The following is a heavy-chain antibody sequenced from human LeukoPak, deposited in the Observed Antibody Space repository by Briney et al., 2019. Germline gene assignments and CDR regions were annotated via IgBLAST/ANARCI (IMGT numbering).Heavy chain of an antibody. V-gene: IGHV1-24*01. Sequence: ASVKVSCKASGYTFTSYYMHWVRQAPGQGLEWMGGFDPEDGETIYAQKFQGRVTMTEDTSTDTAYMELSSLRSEDTAVYYCATDRLIWGGTFGGVWGQGTLVTVSS. CDR2: FDPEDGET. D-gene: IGHD3-16*01. J-gene: IGHJ4*02. CDR1: GYTFTSYY. CDR3: ATDRLIWGGTFGGV.